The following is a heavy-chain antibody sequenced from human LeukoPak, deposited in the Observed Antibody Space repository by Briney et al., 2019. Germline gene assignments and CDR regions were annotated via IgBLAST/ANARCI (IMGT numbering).Heavy chain of an antibody. CDR1: GYTFTSYY. Sequence: ASVKVSCKASGYTFTSYYMHWVRQAPGQGLEWMGIINPSGGSTSYAQKFQGRVTMTTDTSTSTAYMELRSLRSDDTAVYYCARDPPITMVRGVTENFDYWGQGTLVTVSS. J-gene: IGHJ4*02. V-gene: IGHV1-46*01. CDR2: INPSGGST. CDR3: ARDPPITMVRGVTENFDY. D-gene: IGHD3-10*01.